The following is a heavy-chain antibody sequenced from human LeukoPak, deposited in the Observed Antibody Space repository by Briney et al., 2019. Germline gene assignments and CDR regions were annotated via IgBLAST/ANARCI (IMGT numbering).Heavy chain of an antibody. CDR2: INHSGST. CDR3: ARIAAAARRGWFDP. Sequence: PSETLSLTCTVSGGSISSGNYYWSWIRQPPGKGLEWIGEINHSGSTNYNPSLKSRVTISVDTSKNQFSLKLSSVTAADTAVYYCARIAAAARRGWFDPWGQGTLVTVSS. CDR1: GGSISSGNYY. J-gene: IGHJ5*02. D-gene: IGHD6-13*01. V-gene: IGHV4-39*07.